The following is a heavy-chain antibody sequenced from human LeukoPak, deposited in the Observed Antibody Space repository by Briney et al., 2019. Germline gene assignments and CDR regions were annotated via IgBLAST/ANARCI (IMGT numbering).Heavy chain of an antibody. Sequence: ASVKVSCKASGGTFSGYALSWVRQAPGQGLEWMGGIIPIFRTAHYAQKFRGRVTLNTDESTNTAYMDLSGLTSEDTAVYYCARDGQHYYDSSGYYSSFDYWGQGTLVTVSS. V-gene: IGHV1-69*05. CDR1: GGTFSGYA. J-gene: IGHJ4*02. CDR3: ARDGQHYYDSSGYYSSFDY. D-gene: IGHD3-22*01. CDR2: IIPIFRTA.